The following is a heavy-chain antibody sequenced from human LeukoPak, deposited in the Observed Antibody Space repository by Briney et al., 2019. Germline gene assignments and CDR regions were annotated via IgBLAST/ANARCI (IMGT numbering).Heavy chain of an antibody. CDR1: GYTFTSYA. V-gene: IGHV7-4-1*02. J-gene: IGHJ5*02. CDR2: INTNTGNP. Sequence: ASVKVSCKASGYTFTSYAMNWVRQAPGQGLEWMGWINTNTGNPTYAQGFTGRFVFSLDTSVSTACLQISSLKAEDTAVYYCARAYCSSTSCWGLFWFDPWGQGTLVTVSS. D-gene: IGHD2-2*01. CDR3: ARAYCSSTSCWGLFWFDP.